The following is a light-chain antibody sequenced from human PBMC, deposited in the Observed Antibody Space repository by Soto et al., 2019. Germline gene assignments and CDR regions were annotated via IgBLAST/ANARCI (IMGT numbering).Light chain of an antibody. J-gene: IGKJ2*01. V-gene: IGKV3-11*01. CDR1: QSLSSY. CDR2: DAS. Sequence: ETVLTQSPATLSLSPGERATLSCRASQSLSSYLAWYQQKPGQAPRLLIYDASNRATGIPARFSGSGSGTDFTLTIRSLEPEDFAVYYCQQRSNWPSYTFGQGTKLEIK. CDR3: QQRSNWPSYT.